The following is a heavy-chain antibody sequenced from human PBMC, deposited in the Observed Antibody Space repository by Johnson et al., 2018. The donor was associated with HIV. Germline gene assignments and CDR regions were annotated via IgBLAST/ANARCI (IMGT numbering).Heavy chain of an antibody. J-gene: IGHJ3*02. CDR1: GFTFSSYG. CDR2: IWYDGSNK. D-gene: IGHD3-10*02. CDR3: ANGPIYGGAFDI. Sequence: QMLLVESGGGVVQPGRSLRLSCAASGFTFSSYGMHWVRQAPGKGLEWVAVIWYDGSNKYYADSVKGRFTISRDNSKNTLYLQMSSLRPEDTAVYYCANGPIYGGAFDIWGQGTMVTVSS. V-gene: IGHV3-33*06.